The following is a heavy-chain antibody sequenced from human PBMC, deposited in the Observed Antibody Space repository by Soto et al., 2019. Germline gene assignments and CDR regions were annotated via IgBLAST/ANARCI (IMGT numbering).Heavy chain of an antibody. CDR2: IRSNGGRA. CDR1: GFTFSYYA. V-gene: IGHV3-64*01. Sequence: EVQLVESGGGVVQPGGSLRLSCAASGFTFSYYAIHWVRQAPGKGLEYVSAIRSNGGRASYANSVRARFTISRDDSKNTLYLLMGSLRAEAMAVSYSASRTACTCYGCYDYWVHRTLVTVSS. D-gene: IGHD2-15*01. J-gene: IGHJ4*01. CDR3: ASRTACTCYGCYDY.